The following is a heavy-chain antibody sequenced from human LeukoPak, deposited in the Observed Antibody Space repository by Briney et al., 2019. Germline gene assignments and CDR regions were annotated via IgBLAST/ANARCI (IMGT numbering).Heavy chain of an antibody. CDR1: GGSISSYY. CDR3: ARIGYGSYDY. J-gene: IGHJ4*02. Sequence: SETLSLTCTASGGSISSYYWSWIRQPPGKGLEWIGYIYYSGSTNYNPSLKSRVTISVDTSKNQFSLKVNSVTAADTAVYYCARIGYGSYDYWGQGTLVTVSS. V-gene: IGHV4-59*01. D-gene: IGHD3-10*01. CDR2: IYYSGST.